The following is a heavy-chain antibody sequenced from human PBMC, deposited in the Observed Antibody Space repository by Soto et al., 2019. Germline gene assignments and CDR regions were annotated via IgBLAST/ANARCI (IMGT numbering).Heavy chain of an antibody. CDR2: IKTDGSST. Sequence: EVQLVESGGGSVQPGGSLRLSCAASGFTFSSYWMHWVRQAPGKGLVWVSRIKTDGSSTSYADSVKGRFTISRDNAKNTLYLQMXSLXXXXXXXXXXXXXXXXXXXQXTLVTVSS. V-gene: IGHV3-74*01. CDR3: XXXXXXX. CDR1: GFTFSSYW. J-gene: IGHJ5*02.